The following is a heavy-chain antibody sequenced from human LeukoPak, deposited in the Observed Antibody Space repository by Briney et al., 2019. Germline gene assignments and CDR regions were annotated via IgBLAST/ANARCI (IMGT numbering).Heavy chain of an antibody. D-gene: IGHD5-12*01. J-gene: IGHJ4*02. CDR1: GGSISSSSYY. CDR2: IYYSGST. Sequence: KSSETLSLTCTVSGGSISSSSYYWGWIRQPPGKGLEWIGSIYYSGSTYYNPSLKSRVTISVDTSKSQFSLKLSSVTAADTAVYYCASQYSGYEDYWGQGTLVTVSS. CDR3: ASQYSGYEDY. V-gene: IGHV4-39*01.